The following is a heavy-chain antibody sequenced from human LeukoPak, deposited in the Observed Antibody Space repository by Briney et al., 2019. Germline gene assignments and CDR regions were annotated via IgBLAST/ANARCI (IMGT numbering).Heavy chain of an antibody. V-gene: IGHV3-74*01. CDR1: GFSSTTYW. D-gene: IGHD2-2*01. J-gene: IGHJ4*02. CDR2: IDSTGGDR. Sequence: PGGSLRLSCTASGFSSTTYWMHWVRHAPGKGLVWVSRIDSTGGDRNYVDSVKGRFTISRDNAKNSLYLEMNSLRIDDTDLYYCAIDIGSTSWHLGNWGQGTLVTVSS. CDR3: AIDIGSTSWHLGN.